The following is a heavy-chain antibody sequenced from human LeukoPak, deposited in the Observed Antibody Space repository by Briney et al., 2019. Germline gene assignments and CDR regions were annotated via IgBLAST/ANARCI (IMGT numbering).Heavy chain of an antibody. D-gene: IGHD1-26*01. CDR1: GFTFSSYA. J-gene: IGHJ3*02. CDR2: ISYDGSNK. CDR3: ARDMSRIVGATDPDDAFDI. V-gene: IGHV3-30-3*01. Sequence: GGSLRLSCAASGFTFSSYAMHWVRQAPGKGLEWVAVISYDGSNKYYADSVKGRFTISRDNSKNTLYLQMNSLRAEDTAVYYCARDMSRIVGATDPDDAFDIWGQGTMVTVSS.